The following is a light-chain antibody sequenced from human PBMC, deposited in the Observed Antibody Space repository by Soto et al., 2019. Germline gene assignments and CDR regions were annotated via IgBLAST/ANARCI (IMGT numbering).Light chain of an antibody. CDR1: QSVSYY. CDR2: DAS. CDR3: QQYNNWPIT. Sequence: EIVLTQSPGTLSLSPGERATLSCRASQSVSYYLAWYQQKPGQAPRLLIYDASSRATGVPDRFSGSGSGTEFTLTISSLQSEDFAVYYCQQYNNWPITFGQGTRLEI. V-gene: IGKV3D-15*01. J-gene: IGKJ5*01.